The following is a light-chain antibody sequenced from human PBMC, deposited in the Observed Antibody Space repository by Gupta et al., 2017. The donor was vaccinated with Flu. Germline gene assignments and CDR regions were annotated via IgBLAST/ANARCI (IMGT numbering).Light chain of an antibody. V-gene: IGLV8-61*01. Sequence: TVTLTCGVSSGSVSTSHYPSWYQQTPGQPPRALIYSTNSRSAGVPDRISGSILGNKAALTITGAQAEDECSYHCVRYMGRGVWVFGGGTKLTVL. CDR2: STN. CDR3: VRYMGRGVWV. J-gene: IGLJ3*02. CDR1: SGSVSTSHY.